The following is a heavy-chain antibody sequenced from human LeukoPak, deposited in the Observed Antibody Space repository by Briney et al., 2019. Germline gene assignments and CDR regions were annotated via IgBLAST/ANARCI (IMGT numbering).Heavy chain of an antibody. J-gene: IGHJ6*02. CDR3: AKDLVAGYCSSTSCKYYYYYYGMDV. Sequence: QSGGSLRLSCAASGFTFSSYAVSWVRQAPGKGLEWVSAISGSGGSTYYADSVKGRFTISRDNSKNTLYLQMNSLRAEDTVVYYCAKDLVAGYCSSTSCKYYYYYYGMDVWGQGTTVTVSS. CDR1: GFTFSSYA. V-gene: IGHV3-23*01. CDR2: ISGSGGST. D-gene: IGHD2-2*01.